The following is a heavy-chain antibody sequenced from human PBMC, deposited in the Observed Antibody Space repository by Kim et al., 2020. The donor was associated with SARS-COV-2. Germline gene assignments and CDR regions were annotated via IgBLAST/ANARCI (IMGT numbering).Heavy chain of an antibody. J-gene: IGHJ4*02. CDR2: ISGSGGGT. CDR1: GFTFSSYA. V-gene: IGHV3-23*01. CDR3: AKVMSGCYRAAFDY. D-gene: IGHD6-19*01. Sequence: GGSLRLSCAASGFTFSSYAMSWVRQAPGKGLEWVSAISGSGGGTYYADSVKGRFTISRDNSKNTLYLQMNSLRAEDTAVYYCAKVMSGCYRAAFDYWGQGTLFSVSS.